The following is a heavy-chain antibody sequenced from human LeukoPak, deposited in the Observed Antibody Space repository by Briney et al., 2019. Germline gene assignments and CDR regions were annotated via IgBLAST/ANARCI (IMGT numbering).Heavy chain of an antibody. CDR1: GVTFSSYA. J-gene: IGHJ4*02. Sequence: SLKLSCTASGVTFSSYAISWVRQAPGQGLEWMGRIIPIVGIANYAQKFQGRVTITADKSTSTAYMELSSLRSEDTAVYYCASSPGIAAAGDYWGQGTLVTVSS. V-gene: IGHV1-69*04. CDR2: IIPIVGIA. CDR3: ASSPGIAAAGDY. D-gene: IGHD6-13*01.